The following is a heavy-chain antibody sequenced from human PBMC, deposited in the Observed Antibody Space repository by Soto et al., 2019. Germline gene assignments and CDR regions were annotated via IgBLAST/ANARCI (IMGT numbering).Heavy chain of an antibody. CDR2: ISSSGSTI. Sequence: GESLKISCAASGFTFSSYEMNWVRQAPGKGLEWVSYISSSGSTIYYADSVKGRFTISRDNAKNSLYLQMNSLRAEDTAVYYCARDVYYYDSSGYSYYFDYWGQGTLVTVSS. J-gene: IGHJ4*02. CDR1: GFTFSSYE. V-gene: IGHV3-48*03. CDR3: ARDVYYYDSSGYSYYFDY. D-gene: IGHD3-22*01.